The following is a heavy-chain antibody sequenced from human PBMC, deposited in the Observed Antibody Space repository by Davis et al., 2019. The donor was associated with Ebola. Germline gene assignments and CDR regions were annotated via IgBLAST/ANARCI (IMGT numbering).Heavy chain of an antibody. CDR1: GYTFTSYY. V-gene: IGHV1-46*03. J-gene: IGHJ4*02. CDR3: ARDSGIYDILTGYLPAYYFDY. D-gene: IGHD3-9*01. Sequence: ASVKVSCKASGYTFTSYYMHWVRQAPGQGLEWMGIINPSGGSTSYAQKFHGRVTMTRDTSTSTVYMELSSLRSEDTAVYYCARDSGIYDILTGYLPAYYFDYWGQGTLVTVSS. CDR2: INPSGGST.